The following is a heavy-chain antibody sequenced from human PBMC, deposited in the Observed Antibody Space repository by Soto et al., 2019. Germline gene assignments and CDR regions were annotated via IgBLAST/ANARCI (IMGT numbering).Heavy chain of an antibody. D-gene: IGHD2-2*01. Sequence: PGGSLRLSCAASGFTFSSYGMHWVRQAPGKGLEGVAVISNDGSKKYYADSVKGRFTISRDNSKNTLYLQLSSLRAEDTAVYYCARGPRAVVPAASFDYWGQGTLVTVSS. J-gene: IGHJ4*02. CDR3: ARGPRAVVPAASFDY. CDR2: ISNDGSKK. CDR1: GFTFSSYG. V-gene: IGHV3-30*03.